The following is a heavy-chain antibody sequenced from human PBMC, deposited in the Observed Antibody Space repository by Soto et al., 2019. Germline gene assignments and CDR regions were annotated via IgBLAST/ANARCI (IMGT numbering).Heavy chain of an antibody. V-gene: IGHV1-69*13. CDR3: ARDLVTMPHSSYYYYYGMDV. D-gene: IGHD3-10*01. Sequence: ASVKVSCKASGGTFSSYAISWVRQAPGQGLEWMGGIIPIFGTANYAQKFQGRVTITADESTSTAYMELSSLRSEDTAVYYCARDLVTMPHSSYYYYYGMDVWGQGTTLTVSS. CDR2: IIPIFGTA. J-gene: IGHJ6*02. CDR1: GGTFSSYA.